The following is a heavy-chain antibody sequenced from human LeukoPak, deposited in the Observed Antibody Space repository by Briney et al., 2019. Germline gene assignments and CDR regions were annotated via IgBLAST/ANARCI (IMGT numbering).Heavy chain of an antibody. CDR1: GFTFSSYS. Sequence: GGSLRLSCAASGFTFSSYSMNWVRQAPGKGLEWVSSISSSSYIYYADSVKGRFTISRDNAKNSLYLQMNSLRAEDTAVYYCARITMVRGVIITLDYWGQGTLVTVSS. V-gene: IGHV3-21*01. CDR2: ISSSSYI. D-gene: IGHD3-10*01. CDR3: ARITMVRGVIITLDY. J-gene: IGHJ4*02.